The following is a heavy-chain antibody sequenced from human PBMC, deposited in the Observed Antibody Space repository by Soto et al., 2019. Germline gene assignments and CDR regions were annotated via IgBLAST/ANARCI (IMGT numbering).Heavy chain of an antibody. CDR3: ARHAFGDLKTFPRRDP. CDR2: VYYSGST. D-gene: IGHD2-21*01. CDR1: GGSISSGNYS. V-gene: IGHV4-30-4*08. J-gene: IGHJ5*02. Sequence: PSETLSLTCTVSGGSISSGNYSWSWIRQPPGRGLEWIGYVYYSGSTYYNPSLESRLTMSVDRSKNQFSLNLTSVTAADTAVYYCARHAFGDLKTFPRRDPWGQETLVIVSS.